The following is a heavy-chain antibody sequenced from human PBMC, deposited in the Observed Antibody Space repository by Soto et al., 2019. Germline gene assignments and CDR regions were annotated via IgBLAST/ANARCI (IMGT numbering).Heavy chain of an antibody. CDR2: ISGGGGTT. Sequence: GGSLRLSCAASGFTFSSHVMNWVRQAPGKGLEWVAAISGGGGTTYYGDSVEGRFTISRDNSKNTLYLQMNSLRAEDTAVYYCAKRSSSSTFDYWGQGTLVTVSS. J-gene: IGHJ4*02. CDR3: AKRSSSSTFDY. D-gene: IGHD6-6*01. CDR1: GFTFSSHV. V-gene: IGHV3-23*01.